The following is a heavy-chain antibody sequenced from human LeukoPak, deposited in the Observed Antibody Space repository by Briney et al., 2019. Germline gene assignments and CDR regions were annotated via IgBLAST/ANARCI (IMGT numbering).Heavy chain of an antibody. Sequence: PGGSLRLSCAASGFTFNRCAMSWVRQAPGKGLEWVSAISGSGDSTYYADSVKGRFTISRDQSKNTLYLQMNSLRAEDTAVYYCAKDPTCYYYMCVWGKLTTVTFSS. CDR3: AKDPTCYYYMCV. J-gene: IGHJ6*03. CDR1: GFTFNRCA. CDR2: ISGSGDST. V-gene: IGHV3-23*01.